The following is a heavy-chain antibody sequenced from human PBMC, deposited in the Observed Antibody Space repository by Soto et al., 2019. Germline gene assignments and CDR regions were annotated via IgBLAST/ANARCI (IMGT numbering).Heavy chain of an antibody. D-gene: IGHD5-12*01. J-gene: IGHJ4*02. Sequence: QLVQSGAEVKKPGASVKVSCKTSGPTFIAYYIHWVRQAPGQGLEWMGWIEPKSGGTNYEQKFMGRVTMTRDTSINTAYMELNTLTSDDTALYYCARISVDVPEWGQGTLITVSS. CDR1: GPTFIAYY. CDR2: IEPKSGGT. V-gene: IGHV1-2*02. CDR3: ARISVDVPE.